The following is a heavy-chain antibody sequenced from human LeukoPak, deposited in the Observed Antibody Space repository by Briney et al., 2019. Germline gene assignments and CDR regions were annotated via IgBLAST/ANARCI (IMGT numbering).Heavy chain of an antibody. CDR1: GYTFTSYG. D-gene: IGHD3-10*01. Sequence: AASVKVSCKASGYTFTSYGITWVRQAPGQGLEWMGWISAYNGNTNYAQKLQGRVTMTTDTSTSTAYMELRSLRSDDTAVYYCARRDGSGRTKVYYFDYWGQGTLVTVSS. CDR3: ARRDGSGRTKVYYFDY. V-gene: IGHV1-18*01. J-gene: IGHJ4*02. CDR2: ISAYNGNT.